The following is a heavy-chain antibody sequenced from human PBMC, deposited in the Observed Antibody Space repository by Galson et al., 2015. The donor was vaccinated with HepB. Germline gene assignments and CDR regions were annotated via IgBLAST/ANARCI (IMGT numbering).Heavy chain of an antibody. J-gene: IGHJ6*02. CDR2: IKSKTDCGTT. CDR1: GFTFNIAC. CDR3: IAYCSSANCYGV. D-gene: IGHD2-2*01. Sequence: SLRLSCAASGFTFNIACMSWVRQAPGKGLEWVGRIKSKTDCGTTDYAAPVKARFTISRDDSKNTLYLQMNSVKTDDTAVYYCIAYCSSANCYGVWGQGSGVTVS. V-gene: IGHV3-15*01.